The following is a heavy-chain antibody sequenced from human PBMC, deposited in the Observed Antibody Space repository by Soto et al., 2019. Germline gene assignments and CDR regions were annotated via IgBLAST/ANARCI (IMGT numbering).Heavy chain of an antibody. D-gene: IGHD1-26*01. J-gene: IGHJ4*02. CDR2: IIPIFGTA. CDR1: GGTFSSYA. V-gene: IGHV1-69*01. Sequence: QVQLVQSGAEVKKPGSSVKVSCKASGGTFSSYAISWVRQAPGQGLEWMGGIIPIFGTANYAQKFQGRVTITADESTSTAYMELSSLRSEDTAVYYWARWYSGSYYGSGGHFDYWGQGTLVTVSS. CDR3: ARWYSGSYYGSGGHFDY.